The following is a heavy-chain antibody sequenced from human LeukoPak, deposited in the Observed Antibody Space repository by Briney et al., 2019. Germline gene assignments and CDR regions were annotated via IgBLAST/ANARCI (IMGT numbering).Heavy chain of an antibody. J-gene: IGHJ4*02. CDR1: GLTFSSYA. CDR3: ARDLRRFDY. CDR2: ISYDGSNK. Sequence: GGSLRLSCAASGLTFSSYAMHWVRQAPGKGLEWVAVISYDGSNKYYADSVKGRFTISRDNSKNTLYLQMNSLRAEDTAVYYCARDLRRFDYWGQGTLVTVSS. V-gene: IGHV3-30*01.